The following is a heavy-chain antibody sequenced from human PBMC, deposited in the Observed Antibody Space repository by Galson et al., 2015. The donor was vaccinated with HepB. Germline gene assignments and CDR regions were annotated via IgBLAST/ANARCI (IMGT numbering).Heavy chain of an antibody. CDR1: GFTFSSYA. D-gene: IGHD3-10*01. V-gene: IGHV3-23*01. J-gene: IGHJ4*02. Sequence: SLRLSCAASGFTFSSYAMSWVRQAPGKGLEWVSAISGSGGSTYYADSVKGRFTISRDNSKNTLYLQMNSLRAEDTAVYYCAQVKTGTYYFDYWGQGTLVTVSS. CDR3: AQVKTGTYYFDY. CDR2: ISGSGGST.